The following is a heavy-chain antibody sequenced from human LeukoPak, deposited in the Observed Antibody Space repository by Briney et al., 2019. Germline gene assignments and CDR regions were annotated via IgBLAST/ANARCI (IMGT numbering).Heavy chain of an antibody. D-gene: IGHD1-1*01. J-gene: IGHJ5*02. V-gene: IGHV3-23*01. CDR3: AKSERFDP. Sequence: GGSLRLSCXXXXXXXRXYAMSWVRQAPGKGLEWVSTIGGSGAATKYADSVKGRFTISRDNSKNTVDLQMNSLRGDDTAVYYCAKSERFDPWGQGTLVTVSS. CDR2: IGGSGAAT. CDR1: XXXXRXYA.